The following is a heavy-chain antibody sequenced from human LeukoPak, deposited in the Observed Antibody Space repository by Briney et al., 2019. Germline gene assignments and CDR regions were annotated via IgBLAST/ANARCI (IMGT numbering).Heavy chain of an antibody. CDR2: MNPNSGNT. V-gene: IGHV1-8*03. Sequence: ASVKVSCKASGYTFTSYDINWVRQATGQGLEWMGWMNPNSGNTGYTLKFQGRVTITRNTSISTAYMELSSLRSENSAVYYCARAYYDYVWGSYRLMAFDIWGQGTMVTVSS. J-gene: IGHJ3*02. CDR1: GYTFTSYD. CDR3: ARAYYDYVWGSYRLMAFDI. D-gene: IGHD3-16*02.